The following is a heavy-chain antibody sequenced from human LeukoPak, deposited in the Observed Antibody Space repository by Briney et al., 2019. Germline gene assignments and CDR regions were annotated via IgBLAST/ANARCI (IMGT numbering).Heavy chain of an antibody. CDR2: ISGGGEIT. CDR1: GFTFTAYA. Sequence: GGSLRLSCAASGFTFTAYAMRWVRQAPGKGLECVSSISGGGEITAYADSVKGRFTISRDNSKNTLYLQMNSLRAEDTAVYYCSKSLPYSSLSPHHHYYMDVWGKGTTVTVSS. D-gene: IGHD6-19*01. V-gene: IGHV3-23*01. J-gene: IGHJ6*03. CDR3: SKSLPYSSLSPHHHYYMDV.